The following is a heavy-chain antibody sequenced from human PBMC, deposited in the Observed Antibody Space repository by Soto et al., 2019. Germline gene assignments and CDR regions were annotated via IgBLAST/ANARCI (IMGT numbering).Heavy chain of an antibody. D-gene: IGHD6-6*01. CDR1: GVSVSSGGFP. Sequence: QLQLQESGSGLVKPSETLSLTCAVSGVSVSSGGFPWSWIRQPPGKGLEWIGYIYHGETTYYNPSLKSRVTMSLDKSKNQFSLRLTSVTAADTAVYYCARVKQLVPWYFDLWGGGTVVSVTS. CDR2: IYHGETT. V-gene: IGHV4-30-2*01. CDR3: ARVKQLVPWYFDL. J-gene: IGHJ2*01.